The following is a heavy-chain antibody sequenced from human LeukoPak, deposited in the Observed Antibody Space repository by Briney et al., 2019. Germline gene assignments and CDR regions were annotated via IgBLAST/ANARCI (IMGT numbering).Heavy chain of an antibody. CDR1: GYTFTSYY. CDR3: GRGFGGPFWFDR. D-gene: IGHD3-3*01. J-gene: IGHJ5*02. CDR2: INPSGGST. Sequence: ASVKVSCKASGYTFTSYYMHWVRQAPGQGLEWMGIINPSGGSTSYAQKFQGRVTMTRDMSTSTVYMELNSLRSEDTALYFCGRGFGGPFWFDRWGQGTLVTVSS. V-gene: IGHV1-46*01.